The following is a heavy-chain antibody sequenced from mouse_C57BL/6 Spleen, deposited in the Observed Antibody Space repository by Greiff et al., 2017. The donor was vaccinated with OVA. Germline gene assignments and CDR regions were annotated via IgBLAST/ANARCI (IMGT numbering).Heavy chain of an antibody. CDR2: INPNNGGN. V-gene: IGHV1-26*01. CDR1: GYTFTDYY. D-gene: IGHD4-1*01. Sequence: VQLKQSGPELVKPGASVKISCKASGYTFTDYYMNWVKQSHGRSLEWIGGINPNNGGNSCNQKFKGRSTLNVDTSSSTASMELRRLTSDDSAVYYCASGTGTRYYAMDYWGQGTSVTVSS. CDR3: ASGTGTRYYAMDY. J-gene: IGHJ4*01.